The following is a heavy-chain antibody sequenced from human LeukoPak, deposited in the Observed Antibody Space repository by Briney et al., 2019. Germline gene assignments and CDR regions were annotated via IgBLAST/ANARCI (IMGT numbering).Heavy chain of an antibody. CDR1: GYSISSGYY. V-gene: IGHV4-38-2*02. CDR3: ARGLGLPQFDY. Sequence: PSETLSLTCTVSGYSISSGYYWGWIRQPPGKGLEWIGSIYHSGSTYYNPSLKSRVTISVDTSKNQFSLKLSSVTAADTAVYYCARGLGLPQFDYWGQGTLVTVSS. D-gene: IGHD2/OR15-2a*01. J-gene: IGHJ4*02. CDR2: IYHSGST.